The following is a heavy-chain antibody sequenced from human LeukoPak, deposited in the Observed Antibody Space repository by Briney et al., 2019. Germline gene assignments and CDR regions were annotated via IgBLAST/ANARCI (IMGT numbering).Heavy chain of an antibody. CDR2: ITTSDGNT. Sequence: GGSLTLSCVASGFAFDDYAMSWVRQAPGKGLEWVSTITTSDGNTYYADSVKGRFTVSRDNSKNTLFLQMNSLRAEDTAVYYCAKDGGLWVSAHWGDSWGRGTLVTVSS. CDR1: GFAFDDYA. V-gene: IGHV3-23*01. D-gene: IGHD7-27*01. CDR3: AKDGGLWVSAHWGDS. J-gene: IGHJ4*02.